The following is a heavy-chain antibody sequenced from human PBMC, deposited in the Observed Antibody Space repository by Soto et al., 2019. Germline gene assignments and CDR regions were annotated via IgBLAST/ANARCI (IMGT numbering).Heavy chain of an antibody. D-gene: IGHD2-15*01. CDR2: ISSSGSTI. J-gene: IGHJ6*02. Sequence: EVQLVESGGGLVQPGGSLRLSCAASGFTFSSYEKNWVRQAPGKGLEWVSYISSSGSTIYYADSVKGRFTISRDNAKNSLYLQMNSLRAEDTVVYYCARADCSGGSCYGGDYYYYYGMDVWGQGTTVTVSS. V-gene: IGHV3-48*03. CDR3: ARADCSGGSCYGGDYYYYYGMDV. CDR1: GFTFSSYE.